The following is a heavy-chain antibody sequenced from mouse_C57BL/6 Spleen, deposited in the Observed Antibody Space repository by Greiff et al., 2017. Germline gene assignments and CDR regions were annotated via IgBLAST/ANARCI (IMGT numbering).Heavy chain of an antibody. D-gene: IGHD2-4*01. CDR3: TREDLDYDFGC. Sequence: QVQLQQSGAELVRPGASVTLSCKASGYTFTDYEMHWVKQTPVHGLEWIGAIYPETGGTAYNQKFKGKAILTADKSSSTAYMQLRSLTSEDSAVYYCTREDLDYDFGCWGQGTTLTVSS. J-gene: IGHJ2*01. CDR1: GYTFTDYE. CDR2: IYPETGGT. V-gene: IGHV1-15*01.